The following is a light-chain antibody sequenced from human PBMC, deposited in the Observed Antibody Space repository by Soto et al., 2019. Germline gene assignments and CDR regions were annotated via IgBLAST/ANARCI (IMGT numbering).Light chain of an antibody. J-gene: IGKJ4*01. CDR3: RQYGRSLGFA. CDR2: DAS. CDR1: QYINTR. V-gene: IGKV3-20*01. Sequence: EIVLTQSPATPSSFPGDRVTLSCRASQYINTRLAWYQHRPGQPPRLLIYDASSRPPGIPDRFSGSGSGTDFTLTISRLEPEDFAVYYCRQYGRSLGFAFGGGTKVDIK.